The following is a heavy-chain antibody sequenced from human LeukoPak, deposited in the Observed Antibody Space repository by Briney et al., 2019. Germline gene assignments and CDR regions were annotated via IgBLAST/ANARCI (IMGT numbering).Heavy chain of an antibody. J-gene: IGHJ5*02. CDR3: ARVRRSGELLDAGRYNWLDP. CDR1: GGTFSSYA. V-gene: IGHV1-46*01. CDR2: INPSGGSS. D-gene: IGHD1-26*01. Sequence: ASVKVSCTASGGTFSSYAISWVRQAPGQGLQWVGSINPSGGSSTYAQKLRGRVTLTRDTSTSTVYMELSSLRSEDTAVYYCARVRRSGELLDAGRYNWLDPWGQGTLVTVSS.